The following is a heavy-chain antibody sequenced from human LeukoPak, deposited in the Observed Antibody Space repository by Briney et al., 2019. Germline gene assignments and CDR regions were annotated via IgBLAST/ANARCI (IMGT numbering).Heavy chain of an antibody. CDR1: GFTFSSYS. D-gene: IGHD3-9*01. V-gene: IGHV3-21*01. J-gene: IGHJ4*02. CDR2: ISSSSSYI. Sequence: GGSLRLSCAASGFTFSSYSMNWARQAPGKGLEWVSSISSSSSYIYYADSVKGRFTIPRDNAKNSLYLQMNSLRAEDTAVYYCARVDIFTGLYYFDYWGQGTLVTVSS. CDR3: ARVDIFTGLYYFDY.